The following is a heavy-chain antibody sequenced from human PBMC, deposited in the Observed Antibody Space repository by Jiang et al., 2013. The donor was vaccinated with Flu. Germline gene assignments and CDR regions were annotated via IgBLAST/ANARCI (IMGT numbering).Heavy chain of an antibody. D-gene: IGHD3-10*01. Sequence: SQTLSLTCAISGDSVSSNSAAWNWIRQSPSRGLEWLGRTYYRSKWYNGYAVSVKSRITINPDTSKNQFSLQLNSVTPEDTAVYYCAREWHYGSGSYYNDPFDYWAREPWSPSPQ. J-gene: IGHJ4*02. CDR1: GDSVSSNSAA. CDR2: TYYRSKWYN. V-gene: IGHV6-1*01. CDR3: AREWHYGSGSYYNDPFDY.